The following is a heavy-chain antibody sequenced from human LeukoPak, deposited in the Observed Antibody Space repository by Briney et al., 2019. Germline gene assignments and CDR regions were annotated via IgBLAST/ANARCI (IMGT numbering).Heavy chain of an antibody. V-gene: IGHV4-31*11. CDR1: GGPFSGHY. Sequence: SETLSLTCAVYGGPFSGHYWTWIRQHPGKGLEWIGYIYYSGSTYYNPSLKSRVTISVDTSKNQFSLKLSSVTAADTAVYYCARSLGPAFFDYWGQGTLVTVSS. D-gene: IGHD7-27*01. J-gene: IGHJ4*02. CDR2: IYYSGST. CDR3: ARSLGPAFFDY.